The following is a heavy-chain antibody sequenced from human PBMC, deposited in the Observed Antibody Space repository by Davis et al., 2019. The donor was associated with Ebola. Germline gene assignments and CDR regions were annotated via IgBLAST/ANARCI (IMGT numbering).Heavy chain of an antibody. CDR2: IWYDGSNK. CDR3: ARDHYSSGWYGGDY. CDR1: GFTFSSYG. V-gene: IGHV3-33*01. D-gene: IGHD6-19*01. J-gene: IGHJ4*02. Sequence: GESLKISCAASGFTFSSYGMHWVRQAPGKGLEWVAVIWYDGSNKYYADSVKGRFTISRDNSKNTLYLQMNSLRAEDTAVYYCARDHYSSGWYGGDYWGQGTLVTVSS.